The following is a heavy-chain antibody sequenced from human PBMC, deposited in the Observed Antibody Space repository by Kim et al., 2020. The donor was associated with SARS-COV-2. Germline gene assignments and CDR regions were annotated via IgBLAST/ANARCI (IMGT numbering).Heavy chain of an antibody. Sequence: GGSLRLSCAASGFTFSSFSMNWVRQTPGQGLEWVSFINTGGSSMYYAESVKGRFTISRDNAKNSVFLQMNSLRDEDTGVYYCARNGDNTGYFVNWGQGTLVTVSS. CDR2: INTGGSSM. CDR1: GFTFSSFS. V-gene: IGHV3-48*02. CDR3: ARNGDNTGYFVN. J-gene: IGHJ4*02. D-gene: IGHD3-22*01.